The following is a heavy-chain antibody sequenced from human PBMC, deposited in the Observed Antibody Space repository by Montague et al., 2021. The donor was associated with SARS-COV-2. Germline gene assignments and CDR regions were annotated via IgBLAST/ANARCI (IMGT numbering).Heavy chain of an antibody. CDR2: IYYSGST. V-gene: IGHV4-31*03. J-gene: IGHJ2*01. CDR3: ARPSAPSITLFGGSNTCWYFDH. Sequence: TLSLTCTVSGGSISSGGHYWSWIRQHPGKGLEWIGYIYYSGSTYYNPSLKSRVTISVDTPKNQFSLKLSSVTAADTAVYYCARPSAPSITLFGGSNTCWYFDHWGRGTLVTVSS. D-gene: IGHD3-3*01. CDR1: GGSISSGGHY.